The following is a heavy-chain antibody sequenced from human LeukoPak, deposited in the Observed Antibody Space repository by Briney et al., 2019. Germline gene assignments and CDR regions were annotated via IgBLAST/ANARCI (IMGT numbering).Heavy chain of an antibody. CDR1: GGSISSYY. CDR3: ARRYYYYGMDV. V-gene: IGHV4-59*08. J-gene: IGHJ6*02. Sequence: SETLSLTCTVSGGSISSYYWSWIRQPPGKGLEWIGDIYYSGSTNYNPSLKSRVTISIDKSKTQFSLKLSSVTAADTAVYYCARRYYYYGMDVWGQGTTVTVSS. CDR2: IYYSGST.